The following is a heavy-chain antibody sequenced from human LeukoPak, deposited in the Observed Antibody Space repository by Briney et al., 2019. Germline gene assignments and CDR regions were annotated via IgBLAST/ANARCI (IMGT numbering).Heavy chain of an antibody. Sequence: GGSLRLSCAASGYTFSSDAMSWVRQAPGKGLEWVSAISGSGGSTYYADSVKGRFTISRDNSKNTLYLQMNSLRAEDTAVYYCAKDSLLRLGELSSYWGQGTLVTVSS. CDR2: ISGSGGST. J-gene: IGHJ4*02. V-gene: IGHV3-23*01. D-gene: IGHD3-16*02. CDR3: AKDSLLRLGELSSY. CDR1: GYTFSSDA.